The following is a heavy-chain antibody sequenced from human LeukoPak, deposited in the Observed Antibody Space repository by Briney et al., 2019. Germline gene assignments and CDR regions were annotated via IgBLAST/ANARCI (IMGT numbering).Heavy chain of an antibody. J-gene: IGHJ4*02. D-gene: IGHD1-26*01. CDR1: GYTFTGYY. CDR2: INPNSGGT. V-gene: IGHV1-2*02. CDR3: ARDGSYFRSLVYFGY. Sequence: ASVKVSCKASGYTFTGYYMHWVRQAPGQGLEWMGWINPNSGGTNYAQKFQGRVTMTRDTSISTAYMELSRLRSDDTAVYYCARDGSYFRSLVYFGYWGQGTLVTVSS.